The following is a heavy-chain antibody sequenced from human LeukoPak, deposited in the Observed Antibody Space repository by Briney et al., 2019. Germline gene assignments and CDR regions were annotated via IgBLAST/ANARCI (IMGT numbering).Heavy chain of an antibody. J-gene: IGHJ4*02. CDR3: AKDPHYGDSHFDY. D-gene: IGHD4-17*01. CDR2: IRNDGSNK. V-gene: IGHV3-30*02. CDR1: GFIFSSYG. Sequence: GGSLRLSCAASGFIFSSYGMHWVRQAPGKGLEWVAFIRNDGSNKYYADSVKGRFTISRDNSKNTLYLQMNSLRAEDTAVYYCAKDPHYGDSHFDYWGQGTLATVSS.